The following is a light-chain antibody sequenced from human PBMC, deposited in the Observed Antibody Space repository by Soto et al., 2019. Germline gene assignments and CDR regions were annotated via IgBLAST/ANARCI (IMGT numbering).Light chain of an antibody. J-gene: IGLJ1*01. CDR2: QDS. Sequence: SYELTQPPSVSVSPGQTASITCSGDKLGDKYACWYQQKPGQSPVLVIYQDSKRPSGIPERFSGSNSGNTATLTISGTQAMDEADYYCQAWDSNTNVFGTGTKLTVL. V-gene: IGLV3-1*01. CDR3: QAWDSNTNV. CDR1: KLGDKY.